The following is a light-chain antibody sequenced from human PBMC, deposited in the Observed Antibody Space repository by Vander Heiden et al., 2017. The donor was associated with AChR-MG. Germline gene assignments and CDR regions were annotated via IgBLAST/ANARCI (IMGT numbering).Light chain of an antibody. CDR2: DVS. CDR3: TSYTSSSTLV. Sequence: QSALTQPASVPGPPGQSLTISFTGTSSDVGGYNYVSCYQQHPGNAPKLMIYDVSRRPAGVSNRFSGSKSGNTASLTISGLQAEDEADYYCTSYTSSSTLVFGGGTKLTVL. CDR1: SSDVGGYNY. V-gene: IGLV2-14*01. J-gene: IGLJ3*02.